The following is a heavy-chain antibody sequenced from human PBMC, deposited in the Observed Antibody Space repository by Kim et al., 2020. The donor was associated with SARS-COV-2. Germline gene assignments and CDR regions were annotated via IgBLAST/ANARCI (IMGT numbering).Heavy chain of an antibody. D-gene: IGHD3-3*01. CDR1: GYTFTSYY. CDR3: ARFRYYDFWSGYYYYYYGMDV. V-gene: IGHV1-46*01. Sequence: ASVKVSCKASGYTFTSYYMHWVRQAPGQGLEWMGIINPSGGSTSYAQKFQGRVTMTRDTSTSTVYMELSSLRSEDTAVYYCARFRYYDFWSGYYYYYYGMDVWGQGTTVTVSS. CDR2: INPSGGST. J-gene: IGHJ6*02.